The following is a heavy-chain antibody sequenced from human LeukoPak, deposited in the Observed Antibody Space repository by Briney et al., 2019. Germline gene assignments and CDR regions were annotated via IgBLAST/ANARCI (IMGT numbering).Heavy chain of an antibody. V-gene: IGHV3-7*01. D-gene: IGHD3-16*01. CDR1: GFTFSRYW. Sequence: AGGSLRLSCAASGFTFSRYWMSWVRQAPGRGLEWVASINQDESAKFYVDSVKGRFTISRDNAKKSLYLQMNSLRVEDTAMYFCASQGYGLFEYWGQGTLVTVSS. CDR3: ASQGYGLFEY. CDR2: INQDESAK. J-gene: IGHJ4*02.